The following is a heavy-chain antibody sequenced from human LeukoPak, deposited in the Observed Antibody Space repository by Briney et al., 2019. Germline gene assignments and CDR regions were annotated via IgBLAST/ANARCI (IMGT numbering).Heavy chain of an antibody. V-gene: IGHV3-64*01. CDR3: ARLTSTIPDAFDI. J-gene: IGHJ3*02. CDR2: ISSNGGTT. CDR1: EFTFITYT. Sequence: PGGSLRLSCAASEFTFITYTMHWVRQAPGKGLEHVSAISSNGGTTYYANSVKGRFTISRDNSKNTLYLQMGSLRAEDMAVYYCARLTSTIPDAFDIWGQGTMVTVSS. D-gene: IGHD3-3*01.